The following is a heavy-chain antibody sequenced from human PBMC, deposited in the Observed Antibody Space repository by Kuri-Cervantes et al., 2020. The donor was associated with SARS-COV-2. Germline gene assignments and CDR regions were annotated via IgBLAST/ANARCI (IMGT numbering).Heavy chain of an antibody. V-gene: IGHV1-24*01. CDR1: GYTLTELS. CDR2: FDPEDGET. J-gene: IGHJ4*02. D-gene: IGHD2-2*01. CDR3: ATARDIVVVPAASLEI. Sequence: ASVKVSCKVSGYTLTELSMHWVRQAPGKGLEWMGGFDPEDGETIYAQKFQGRVTMTEDTSTDTAYMELSSLRSEDTAVYYCATARDIVVVPAASLEIWGQGTQVTVSS.